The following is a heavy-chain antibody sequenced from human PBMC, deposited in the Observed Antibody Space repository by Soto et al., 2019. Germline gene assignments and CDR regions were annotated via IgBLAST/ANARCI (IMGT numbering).Heavy chain of an antibody. Sequence: SDTLSLTCTVSCGSISSYYWSWIRQPPGKGLEWIGYIYYSGSTNYNPSLKSRVTISVDASKNQFSLKLSSVTAADTAVYYCARAPRTTYFDYWGQGTLVTVSS. CDR3: ARAPRTTYFDY. CDR1: CGSISSYY. J-gene: IGHJ4*02. V-gene: IGHV4-59*01. CDR2: IYYSGST. D-gene: IGHD2-2*01.